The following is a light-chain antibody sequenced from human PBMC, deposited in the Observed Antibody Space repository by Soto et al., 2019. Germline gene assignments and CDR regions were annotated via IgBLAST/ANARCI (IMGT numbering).Light chain of an antibody. CDR1: QTVNTR. J-gene: IGKJ1*01. Sequence: EIVFTQSPATLSSFPGDRVTLSCRASQTVNTRLAWYQHKPGQAPRLLIYLTSNRAAGIPARFSGSGSGTDFTLTISDVEPEDFAVYYCHQRQSWPRTFGQGTKVDI. V-gene: IGKV3-11*01. CDR2: LTS. CDR3: HQRQSWPRT.